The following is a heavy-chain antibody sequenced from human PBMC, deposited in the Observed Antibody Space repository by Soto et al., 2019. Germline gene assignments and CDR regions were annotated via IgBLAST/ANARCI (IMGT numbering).Heavy chain of an antibody. V-gene: IGHV5-51*01. CDR3: ARRNYDILTGYSSQAAFDI. D-gene: IGHD3-9*01. J-gene: IGHJ3*02. CDR1: GYSFTSYW. Sequence: GESLKISCKGSGYSFTSYWIGWVRQMPGKGLEWMGIIYPSDSDTRYSPSFQGQVTISADKSISTAYLQWSSLKASDTAMYYCARRNYDILTGYSSQAAFDIWGQGTMVTVSS. CDR2: IYPSDSDT.